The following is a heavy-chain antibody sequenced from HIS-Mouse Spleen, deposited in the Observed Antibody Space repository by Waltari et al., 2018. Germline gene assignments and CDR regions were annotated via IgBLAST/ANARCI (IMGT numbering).Heavy chain of an antibody. V-gene: IGHV1-18*01. J-gene: IGHJ4*02. D-gene: IGHD3-10*01. CDR2: VSAYNGNT. Sequence: QVQLVQSGAEVKKPGAPVRVSCKASGSTFTSYGITWARPAPGQGLEWMGWVSAYNGNTNYAQKLQGRVTMTTDTSTSTAYMELRSLRSDDTAVYYCARDLIWFGESPDYWGQGTLVTVSS. CDR1: GSTFTSYG. CDR3: ARDLIWFGESPDY.